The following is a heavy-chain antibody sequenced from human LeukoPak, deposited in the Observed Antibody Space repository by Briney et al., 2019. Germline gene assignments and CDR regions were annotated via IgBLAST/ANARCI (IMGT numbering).Heavy chain of an antibody. CDR3: ARGVHHYDFWSGYYTGYYYYGMDV. J-gene: IGHJ6*02. V-gene: IGHV3-23*01. Sequence: GGSLRLSCAASGFTFSNYAMSWVRQTPGKGLEWVSSISGSGDSTYYADSVKGRFTISRDNSKNTLYLQMNSLRAEDTAVYYCARGVHHYDFWSGYYTGYYYYGMDVWGQGTTVTVSS. CDR2: ISGSGDST. CDR1: GFTFSNYA. D-gene: IGHD3-3*01.